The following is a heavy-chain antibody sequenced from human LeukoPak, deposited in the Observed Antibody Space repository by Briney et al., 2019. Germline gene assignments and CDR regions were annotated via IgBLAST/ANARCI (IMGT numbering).Heavy chain of an antibody. CDR1: GFTFSSYA. CDR3: ARETTYGY. J-gene: IGHJ4*02. V-gene: IGHV3-30-3*01. Sequence: GGSLRLSCAASGFTFSSYAMHWVRQAPGKGLEWVAVISYDGSNKYYADSVKGRFTISRDNSKNTLYLQMNSLRVEDTAVYCCARETTYGYWGQGTLVTVPS. D-gene: IGHD4-17*01. CDR2: ISYDGSNK.